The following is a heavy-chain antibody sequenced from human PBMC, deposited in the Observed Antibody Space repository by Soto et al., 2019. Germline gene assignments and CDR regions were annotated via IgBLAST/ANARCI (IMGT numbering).Heavy chain of an antibody. Sequence: ASVKVSCKASGGTFSSYAISWVRQAPGQGLEWMGWISAYNGNTNYAQKLQGRVTMTTDTSTSTAYMELRSLRSDDTAVYYCARDDYGVYWVRYYYYGMDVWGQGTPVTVSS. CDR3: ARDDYGVYWVRYYYYGMDV. CDR1: GGTFSSYA. V-gene: IGHV1-18*01. CDR2: ISAYNGNT. D-gene: IGHD4-17*01. J-gene: IGHJ6*02.